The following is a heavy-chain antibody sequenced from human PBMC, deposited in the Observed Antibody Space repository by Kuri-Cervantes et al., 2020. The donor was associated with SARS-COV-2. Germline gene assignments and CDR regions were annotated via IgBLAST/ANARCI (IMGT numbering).Heavy chain of an antibody. D-gene: IGHD1-26*01. CDR2: IKQDGSEK. CDR3: ARFGGSYRGWFDY. Sequence: GGSLRLSCAASGFTFSSYWMSWVRRAPGKGLEWVANIKQDGSEKYYVDPVKGRFTISRDNAKNSLYLQMNSLRAEDTAVYYCARFGGSYRGWFDYWGQGTLVTVSS. V-gene: IGHV3-7*01. CDR1: GFTFSSYW. J-gene: IGHJ4*02.